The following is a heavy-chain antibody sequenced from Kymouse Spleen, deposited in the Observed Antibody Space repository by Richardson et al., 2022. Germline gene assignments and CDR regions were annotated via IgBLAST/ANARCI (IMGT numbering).Heavy chain of an antibody. J-gene: IGHJ6*02. CDR2: ISYDGSNK. Sequence: QVQLVESGGGVVQPGRSLRLSCAASGFTFSSYGMHWVRQAPGKGLEWVAVISYDGSNKYYADSVKGRFTISRDNSKNTLYLQMNSLRAEDTAVYYCAKDHDFWSGYYPPGYYGMDVWGQGTTVTVSS. CDR1: GFTFSSYG. V-gene: IGHV3-30*18. D-gene: IGHD3-3*01. CDR3: AKDHDFWSGYYPPGYYGMDV.